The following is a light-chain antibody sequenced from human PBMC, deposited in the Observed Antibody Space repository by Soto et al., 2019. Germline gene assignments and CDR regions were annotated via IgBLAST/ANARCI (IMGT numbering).Light chain of an antibody. CDR1: QSVNSN. V-gene: IGKV3-15*01. CDR2: RAS. Sequence: EVVMTQSPATLSVSPGEGATLSCRASQSVNSNLSWYRHKPGQAPRLLIYRASTRAVGLPDRFSGSGSGTEFTLTISSLQSEDFAVYYCQQYHKWPITFGQGTRLQI. CDR3: QQYHKWPIT. J-gene: IGKJ5*01.